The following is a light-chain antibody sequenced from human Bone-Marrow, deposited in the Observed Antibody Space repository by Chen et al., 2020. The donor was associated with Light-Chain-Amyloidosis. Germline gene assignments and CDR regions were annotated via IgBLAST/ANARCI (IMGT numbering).Light chain of an antibody. CDR3: QVWDRSSDRPV. J-gene: IGLJ3*02. CDR2: DDS. V-gene: IGLV3-21*02. Sequence: SSVLTQPSSVSVAPGQTATFACGGNNIGSTSVPWYQQTPGQAPLLVVYDDSDRPSGIPERLSGSNSGNTATLTISRVEAGDEADYYCQVWDRSSDRPVFGGGTKLTVL. CDR1: NIGSTS.